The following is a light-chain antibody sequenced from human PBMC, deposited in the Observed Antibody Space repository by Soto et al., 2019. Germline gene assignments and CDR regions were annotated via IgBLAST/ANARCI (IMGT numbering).Light chain of an antibody. CDR1: QSVSSN. CDR2: GAS. CDR3: QQYYHWPRT. Sequence: EIVMTESPATPSVSPGERATLSCRASQSVSSNLAWYQQKPGQAPRLLIYGASTRATGIPARFSGSGSGTEFNLTITSLQSEDFAVYYCQQYYHWPRTFGQGTKVDIK. V-gene: IGKV3-15*01. J-gene: IGKJ1*01.